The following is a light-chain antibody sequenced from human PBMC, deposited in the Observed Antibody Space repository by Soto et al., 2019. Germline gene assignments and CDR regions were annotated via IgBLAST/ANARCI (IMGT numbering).Light chain of an antibody. J-gene: IGKJ1*01. CDR2: DAS. CDR1: QSISSW. V-gene: IGKV1-5*01. CDR3: QQYNSYSPR. Sequence: DIQMTQSPSTLSASVGDRVTITCRASQSISSWLAWYQQKPGKAPKLLIYDASSLESGVPSRFSGSGSGTEFTLTISSLHPHDFATYYCQQYNSYSPRFGQGTKV.